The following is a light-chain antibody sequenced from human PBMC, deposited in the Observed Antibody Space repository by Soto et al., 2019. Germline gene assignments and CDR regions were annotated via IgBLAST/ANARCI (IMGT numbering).Light chain of an antibody. J-gene: IGLJ2*01. CDR1: ALPKQY. V-gene: IGLV3-25*03. Sequence: SYELTQPPSVSVSPGQTARITCSGDALPKQYAYWYQQKPGQAPVLVIYKDSERPSGIPERSSGSSSGTTVTLTISGVQAEDEADYYCQSADSSGTYVVFGGGTKLTVL. CDR3: QSADSSGTYVV. CDR2: KDS.